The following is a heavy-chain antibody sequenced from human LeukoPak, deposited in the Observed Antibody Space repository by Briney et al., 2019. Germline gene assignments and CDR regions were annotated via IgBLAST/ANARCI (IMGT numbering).Heavy chain of an antibody. Sequence: SETLSLTCAVYGGSFSGYYWSWIRQPPGKGLEWIGEINHSGSTNYNPSLKGRVTISVDTSKNQFSLKLSSVTAADTAVYYCARALPTTQPTVVNWFDPWGQGTLVTVSS. V-gene: IGHV4-34*01. CDR2: INHSGST. D-gene: IGHD4-23*01. J-gene: IGHJ5*02. CDR3: ARALPTTQPTVVNWFDP. CDR1: GGSFSGYY.